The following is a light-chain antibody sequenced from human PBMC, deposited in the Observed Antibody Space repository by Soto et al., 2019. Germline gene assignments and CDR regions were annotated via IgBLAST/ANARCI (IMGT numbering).Light chain of an antibody. J-gene: IGLJ3*02. Sequence: QSVLTQPPSVSAAPGQKVTVCCSGSSSNVGNNYVSWYQQVPGTAPKLLIYDNNKRPSGIPDRFSGSKSDTSATLGITGLQTGDEADYYCGTLDDSLSAGVFGGGTKVTVL. CDR3: GTLDDSLSAGV. V-gene: IGLV1-51*01. CDR2: DNN. CDR1: SSNVGNNY.